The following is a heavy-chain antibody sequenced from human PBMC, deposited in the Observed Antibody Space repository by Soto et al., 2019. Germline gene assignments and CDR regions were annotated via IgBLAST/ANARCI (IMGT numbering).Heavy chain of an antibody. J-gene: IGHJ4*02. D-gene: IGHD1-20*01. CDR2: LFGSGGGI. CDR1: GFTFRTYA. V-gene: IGHV3-23*01. CDR3: AKDRQPDGIWPFDH. Sequence: GGSLRLSCAASGFTFRTYAMSWVRQAPGKGLEWVSGLFGSGGGISYADSVKGRFTISRDNSNNMLYLQMDSLRVEDTAVYYCAKDRQPDGIWPFDHWGQGTLVTVSS.